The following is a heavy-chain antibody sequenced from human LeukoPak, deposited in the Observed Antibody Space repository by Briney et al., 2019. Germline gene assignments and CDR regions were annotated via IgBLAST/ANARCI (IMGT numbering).Heavy chain of an antibody. V-gene: IGHV3-74*01. CDR1: GFSFSSYW. CDR2: INSDESST. J-gene: IGHJ4*02. D-gene: IGHD6-19*01. CDR3: AGGRCSSVWY. Sequence: PGGSLRLSCVASGFSFSSYWMHWVRQAPGKGLVWVSRINSDESSTTYADSVKGRFTISRDNAKNTLYQQMNSLRAEDTAVYYCAGGRCSSVWYWGQGTLVTVSS.